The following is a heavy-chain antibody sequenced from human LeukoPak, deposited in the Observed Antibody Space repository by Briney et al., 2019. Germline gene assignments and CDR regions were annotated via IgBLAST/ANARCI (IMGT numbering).Heavy chain of an antibody. J-gene: IGHJ4*02. Sequence: ASVKVSCKASGYTFTSYDINWVRQATGQGLEWMGWMNPNSGNTGYAQKFQGRVTMTRNTSISTAYMELSSLRSEDTAVYYCARKGVGATLVDYWGQGTLVTVSS. CDR2: MNPNSGNT. D-gene: IGHD1-26*01. CDR1: GYTFTSYD. CDR3: ARKGVGATLVDY. V-gene: IGHV1-8*01.